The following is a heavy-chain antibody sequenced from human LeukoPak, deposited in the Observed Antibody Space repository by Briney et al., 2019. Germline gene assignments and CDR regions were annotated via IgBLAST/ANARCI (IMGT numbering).Heavy chain of an antibody. D-gene: IGHD3-10*01. CDR1: GFSLSTSGVG. J-gene: IGHJ3*02. Sequence: SGPTLVNPTQTLTLTCTFSGFSLSTSGVGVGWIRQPPGKALEWLALIYWDDDKRYSPSLKSRLTITKDTSKNQVVLTMTNMDPVDTATYYCAHRRAYYYGSGRNAFDIWGQGTMVTVSS. CDR2: IYWDDDK. V-gene: IGHV2-5*02. CDR3: AHRRAYYYGSGRNAFDI.